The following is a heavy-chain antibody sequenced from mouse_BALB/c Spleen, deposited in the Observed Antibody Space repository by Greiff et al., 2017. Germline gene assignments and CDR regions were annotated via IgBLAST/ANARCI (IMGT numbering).Heavy chain of an antibody. CDR2: IWAGGST. Sequence: QVQLKQSGPGLVAPSQSLSITCTVSGFSLTSYGVHWVRQPPGKGLEWLGVIWAGGSTNYNSALMSRLSISKDNSKSQVFLKMNSLQTDDTAMYYCARGRNYCGPWRFAYWGQGTLVTVSA. CDR1: GFSLTSYG. J-gene: IGHJ3*01. CDR3: ARGRNYCGPWRFAY. V-gene: IGHV2-9*02. D-gene: IGHD2-1*01.